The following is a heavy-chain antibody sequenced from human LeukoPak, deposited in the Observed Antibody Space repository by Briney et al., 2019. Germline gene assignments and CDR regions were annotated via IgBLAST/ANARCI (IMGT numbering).Heavy chain of an antibody. CDR3: ARTSPYYYYGMDV. CDR1: GGSISSYY. CDR2: IYYSGST. J-gene: IGHJ6*02. Sequence: SETLSLTCTVSGGSISSYYWRWIRQPPGKGLEWIGYIYYSGSTNYNPSLKSRVTISVDTSKNQFSLKLSSVTAADTAVYYCARTSPYYYYGMDVWGQGTTVTVSS. V-gene: IGHV4-59*01.